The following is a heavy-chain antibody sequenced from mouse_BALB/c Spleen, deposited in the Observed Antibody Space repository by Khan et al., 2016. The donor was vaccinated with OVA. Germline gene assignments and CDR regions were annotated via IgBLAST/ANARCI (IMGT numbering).Heavy chain of an antibody. CDR1: GYTFTNYG. CDR2: INTNTGEP. D-gene: IGHD1-1*01. Sequence: QIQLVQSGPELKKPGETVKISCKASGYTFTNYGINWVKQAPGKGLKWMGWINTNTGEPTYAEEFKGRFAFSLETSASTAYLQLNNHKNEDTATYFCARGNYYGSNSWFAYWGQGTLVTVSA. V-gene: IGHV9-3*02. J-gene: IGHJ3*01. CDR3: ARGNYYGSNSWFAY.